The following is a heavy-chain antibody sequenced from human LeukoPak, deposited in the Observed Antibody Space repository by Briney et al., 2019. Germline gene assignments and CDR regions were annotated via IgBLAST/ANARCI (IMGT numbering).Heavy chain of an antibody. Sequence: GASVKVSCKASGYTFTSYGISWVRQAPGQGLEWMGWISAYNGNTNYAQKLQGRVTMTTDTSTSTAYMELRSLRSDDTAVYYCARVWCSSTSCYYYFDYWGQGTLVTASS. CDR2: ISAYNGNT. CDR1: GYTFTSYG. D-gene: IGHD2-2*01. V-gene: IGHV1-18*01. CDR3: ARVWCSSTSCYYYFDY. J-gene: IGHJ4*02.